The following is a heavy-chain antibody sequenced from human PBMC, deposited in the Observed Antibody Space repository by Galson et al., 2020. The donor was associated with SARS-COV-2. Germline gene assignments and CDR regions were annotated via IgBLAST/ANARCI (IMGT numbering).Heavy chain of an antibody. J-gene: IGHJ6*02. CDR2: INDSGST. V-gene: IGHV4-34*01. CDR3: ARDRAPYGMDV. Sequence: SETLSLTCVVYGGSFSGYHWSWIRQSPGKGLEWIGEINDSGSTNYNPSLKSRVTISVDTSKNQFSLKVNSVNAADTAVYYCARDRAPYGMDVWGQGTTVTVSS. CDR1: GGSFSGYH.